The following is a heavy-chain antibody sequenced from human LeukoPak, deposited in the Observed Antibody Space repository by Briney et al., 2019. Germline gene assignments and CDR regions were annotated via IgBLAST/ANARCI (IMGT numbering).Heavy chain of an antibody. V-gene: IGHV4-30-4*07. CDR2: IYYSGST. D-gene: IGHD4-11*01. CDR1: GGSISSGGYS. Sequence: SETLSLTCAVSGGSISSGGYSWSWIRQPPGKGLEWIGYIYYSGSTYYNPSLKSRVTISVDTSKNQFSLKLSSVTAADTAVYYCARMADYPDAFDIWGQGTMVTVSS. CDR3: ARMADYPDAFDI. J-gene: IGHJ3*02.